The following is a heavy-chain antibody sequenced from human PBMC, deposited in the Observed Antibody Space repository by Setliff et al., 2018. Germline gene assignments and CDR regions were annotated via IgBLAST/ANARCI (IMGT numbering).Heavy chain of an antibody. D-gene: IGHD3-10*01. CDR3: ARPPKWFGEVIMGALDV. Sequence: PSETLSLTCTVSGGSVKSNAYYWGWIRQPPVRGLEWIGSVHSSGTTHYNPSLKSRVTISVDSAKNHFSLNLRSVTAADTAIYYCARPPKWFGEVIMGALDVWGQGTVVTVSS. CDR2: VHSSGTT. V-gene: IGHV4-39*02. CDR1: GGSVKSNAYY. J-gene: IGHJ3*01.